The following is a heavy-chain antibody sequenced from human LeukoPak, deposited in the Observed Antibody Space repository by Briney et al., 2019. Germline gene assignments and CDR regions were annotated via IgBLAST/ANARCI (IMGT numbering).Heavy chain of an antibody. CDR1: GSTFSSYW. Sequence: GGSLRLSCAASGSTFSSYWMTWVRQAPGKGLEWVANIRFDSSEIHYVDSVRGRFTISRDNTRNSVFLQMNSLRAQDTAVYYCAREATFTAYNFDFWGQGILVTVSS. V-gene: IGHV3-7*01. D-gene: IGHD5-18*01. CDR3: AREATFTAYNFDF. CDR2: IRFDSSEI. J-gene: IGHJ4*02.